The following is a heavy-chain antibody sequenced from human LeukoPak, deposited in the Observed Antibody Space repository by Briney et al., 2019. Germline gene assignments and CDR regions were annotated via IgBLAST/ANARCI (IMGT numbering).Heavy chain of an antibody. CDR2: IDSDGSST. CDR3: ARAGRVNYYDSSGYYFVS. CDR1: GFTFSSYW. D-gene: IGHD3-22*01. V-gene: IGHV3-74*03. Sequence: GGSLSLSCAASGFTFSSYWMHWVRQAPGKGLVWVSRIDSDGSSTTYADSVKGRFTVSRDNAKNTLYLQMNSLRAEDTAVYYCARAGRVNYYDSSGYYFVSWGQGTLVTVSS. J-gene: IGHJ4*02.